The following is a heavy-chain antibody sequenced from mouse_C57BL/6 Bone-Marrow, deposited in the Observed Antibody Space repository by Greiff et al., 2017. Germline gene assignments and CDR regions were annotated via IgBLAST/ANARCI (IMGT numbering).Heavy chain of an antibody. V-gene: IGHV1-74*01. D-gene: IGHD2-1*01. CDR2: IHPSDSDT. Sequence: QVQLKQPGAELVKPGASVKVSCKASGYTFTSYWMHWVKQRPGQGLEWIGRIHPSDSDTNYNQKFKGKATLTVDKSSSTAYMQLSSLTSEDSAVYYCANLSYGKDAMDYWGQGTSVTVSS. CDR1: GYTFTSYW. CDR3: ANLSYGKDAMDY. J-gene: IGHJ4*01.